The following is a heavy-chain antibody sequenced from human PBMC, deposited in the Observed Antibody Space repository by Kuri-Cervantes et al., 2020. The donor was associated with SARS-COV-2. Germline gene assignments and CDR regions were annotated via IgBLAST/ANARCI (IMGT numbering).Heavy chain of an antibody. D-gene: IGHD6-13*01. CDR1: GYSFTSYW. Sequence: GGSLRLSCKGSGYSFTSYWIGWVRQMPGKGLEWMGIIYPGDSDTRYSPSFQGQVTISADKSISTAYLQWSSLNASDTAMYYCASRAGYSSSWYFDSWGRGPLAPFP. V-gene: IGHV5-51*01. CDR2: IYPGDSDT. J-gene: IGHJ4*03. CDR3: ASRAGYSSSWYFDS.